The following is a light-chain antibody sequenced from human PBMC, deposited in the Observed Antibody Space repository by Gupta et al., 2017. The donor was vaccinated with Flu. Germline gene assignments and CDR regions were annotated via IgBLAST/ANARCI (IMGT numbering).Light chain of an antibody. Sequence: SSELTQDPAVSVALGQTVRITCQGDSLNSYASWYQQKPGQAPVLVIYAKNIRPSGIPDRFSVSSSGNTASLTITGAQAEDEADYYCNSRDSTDNHQAVFGGGTKLTVL. J-gene: IGLJ2*01. CDR1: SLNSY. V-gene: IGLV3-19*01. CDR2: AKN. CDR3: NSRDSTDNHQAV.